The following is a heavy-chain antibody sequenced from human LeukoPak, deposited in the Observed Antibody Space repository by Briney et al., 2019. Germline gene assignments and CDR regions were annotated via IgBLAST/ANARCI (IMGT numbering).Heavy chain of an antibody. CDR3: VVPAAISEAYFDY. CDR2: IYYSGST. J-gene: IGHJ4*02. D-gene: IGHD2-2*01. V-gene: IGHV4-39*01. CDR1: GGSISSSSYY. Sequence: SETLSLTCTVSGGSISSSSYYWGWIRQPPGKGLEWIGSIYYSGSTYYNPSLKSRVTISVDTSKNQFSLKLSSVTAADTAVYYCVVPAAISEAYFDYWGQGTLVTVSS.